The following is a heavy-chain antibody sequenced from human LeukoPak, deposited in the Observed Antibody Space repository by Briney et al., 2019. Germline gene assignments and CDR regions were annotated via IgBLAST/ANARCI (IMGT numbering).Heavy chain of an antibody. D-gene: IGHD3-3*01. CDR1: GGSFSGYY. J-gene: IGHJ4*02. Sequence: SETLSLTCAVYGGSFSGYYWSWIRQPPGKGLEWIGEINHSGSTNYNPSLKSRVTISVDTSKNQFSLKLSSVTAADTAVYYCARKDYDFWSGYYTMGYWGQGTLVTVSS. CDR3: ARKDYDFWSGYYTMGY. V-gene: IGHV4-34*01. CDR2: INHSGST.